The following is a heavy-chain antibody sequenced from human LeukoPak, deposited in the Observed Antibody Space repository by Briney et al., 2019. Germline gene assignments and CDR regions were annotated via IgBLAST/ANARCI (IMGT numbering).Heavy chain of an antibody. CDR1: GGSISSYY. J-gene: IGHJ4*02. V-gene: IGHV4-59*12. CDR3: ARGGLKFGNYDY. Sequence: SETLSLTCTVSGGSISSYYWSWIRQPPGKGLEWIGYIYYSGSTYYNPSLKSRVTISVDTSKNQFSLKLSSVTAADTAVYYCARGGLKFGNYDYWGQGTLVTVSS. CDR2: IYYSGST. D-gene: IGHD4-4*01.